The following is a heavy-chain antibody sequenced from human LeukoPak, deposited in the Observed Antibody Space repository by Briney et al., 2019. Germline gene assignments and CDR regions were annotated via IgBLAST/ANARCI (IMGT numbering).Heavy chain of an antibody. V-gene: IGHV4-34*01. CDR1: GGSFSGYY. CDR3: VGVATTGY. D-gene: IGHD1-26*01. CDR2: INHSGST. J-gene: IGHJ4*02. Sequence: PSETLSLTCAVYGGSFSGYYWSWIRQPPGKGLEWIGEINHSGSTNYNPSLKSRVTISVDTSKNQFSLKLSSVTAADTAVYYCVGVATTGYWGQGTLVTVSS.